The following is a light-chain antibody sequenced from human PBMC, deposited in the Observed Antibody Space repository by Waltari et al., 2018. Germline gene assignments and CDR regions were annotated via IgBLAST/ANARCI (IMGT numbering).Light chain of an antibody. Sequence: QSALTQPASVSGSPGPSITISCTGTRSDVGGYNYVSWYQQHPGKAPKLMIYEVSNRPSGVSNRFSGSKSGNTASLTISGLQAEDEADYYCSSYTSSSTLLFGGGTKLTVL. J-gene: IGLJ2*01. CDR3: SSYTSSSTLL. CDR2: EVS. V-gene: IGLV2-14*01. CDR1: RSDVGGYNY.